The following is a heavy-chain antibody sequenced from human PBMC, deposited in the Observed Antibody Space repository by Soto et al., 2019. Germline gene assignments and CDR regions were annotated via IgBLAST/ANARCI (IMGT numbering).Heavy chain of an antibody. J-gene: IGHJ4*02. D-gene: IGHD2-21*02. CDR3: AKDPEVVVTAPDY. CDR2: ISGSGATT. CDR1: GFSFTNYA. Sequence: PGGSLRLSCAASGFSFTNYAIHWVRQAAGKGLEWVSGISGSGATTYYADSVKGRFTISRDNSKNTLYLQMNSLGAGDTAIYYCAKDPEVVVTAPDYWGQGTLVTVSS. V-gene: IGHV3-23*01.